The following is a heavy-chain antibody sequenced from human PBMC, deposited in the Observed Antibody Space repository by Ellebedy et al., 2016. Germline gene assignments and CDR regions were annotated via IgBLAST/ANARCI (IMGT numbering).Heavy chain of an antibody. Sequence: SVKVSXXASGGTFSRYGVSWVRQAPGQGLEWLGGVILISGRTNYAQKFQGRVTITADESTNTGYMDLRSLRSEDTAIYYCARTLYSYGYGAYLYMDVWGKGTTVTVSS. CDR3: ARTLYSYGYGAYLYMDV. CDR2: VILISGRT. J-gene: IGHJ6*03. V-gene: IGHV1-69*13. CDR1: GGTFSRYG. D-gene: IGHD5-18*01.